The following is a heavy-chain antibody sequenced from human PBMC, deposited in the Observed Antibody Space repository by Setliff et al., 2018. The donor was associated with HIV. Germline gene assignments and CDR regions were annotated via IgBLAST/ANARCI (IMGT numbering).Heavy chain of an antibody. Sequence: SETLSLTCTVSGDSITSSDSCWGWIRQPPGKGLEWVGSVYYSGSTYYNPSLKSRVIISLDTSKKQVSLKVTSVTAADTALYYCARQHGDYAFGSWGQGTLVTVSS. J-gene: IGHJ5*01. CDR2: VYYSGST. V-gene: IGHV4-39*07. CDR3: ARQHGDYAFGS. D-gene: IGHD4-17*01. CDR1: GDSITSSDSC.